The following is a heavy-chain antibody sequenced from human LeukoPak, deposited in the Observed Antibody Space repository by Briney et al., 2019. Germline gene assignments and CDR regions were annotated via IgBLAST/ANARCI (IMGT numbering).Heavy chain of an antibody. J-gene: IGHJ4*02. CDR2: IRSKANSYAT. Sequence: GGSLRLSCAASGFTFSGSAIHWVRQASGKGLEWVDSIRSKANSYATAYAASVKGRFTISRDDSKNTAYLQMNSLKTEDTAVYYCTRPGIVGATSFDYWGQGTLVTVSS. D-gene: IGHD1-26*01. CDR3: TRPGIVGATSFDY. V-gene: IGHV3-73*01. CDR1: GFTFSGSA.